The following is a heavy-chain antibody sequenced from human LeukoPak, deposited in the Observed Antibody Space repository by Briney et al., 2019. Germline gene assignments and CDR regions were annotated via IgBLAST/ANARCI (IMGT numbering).Heavy chain of an antibody. J-gene: IGHJ6*02. CDR1: GYTFTGYY. Sequence: ASVKVSCKASGYTFTGYYMHWVRQAPGQGLEWMGWINPNSGGTNYAQMFQGRVTMTTDTSTSTAYMELKNLRSDDTAVYYCARTPGMVVVKTFYCMDVWGQGTTVTVSS. D-gene: IGHD3-22*01. CDR3: ARTPGMVVVKTFYCMDV. CDR2: INPNSGGT. V-gene: IGHV1-2*02.